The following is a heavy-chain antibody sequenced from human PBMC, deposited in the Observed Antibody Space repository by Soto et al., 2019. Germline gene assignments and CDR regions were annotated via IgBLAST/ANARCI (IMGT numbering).Heavy chain of an antibody. J-gene: IGHJ4*02. CDR1: GGSVSSGSYY. CDR2: IYYSGST. D-gene: IGHD6-19*01. V-gene: IGHV4-61*01. CDR3: AGTGGSSGWFQYYFDY. Sequence: SETLSLTCTVSGGSVSSGSYYWSWIRQPPGKGLEWIGYIYYSGSTNYNPSLKSRVTISVDTSKNQFSLKLSSVTAADTAVYYCAGTGGSSGWFQYYFDYWGQGTLVTVSS.